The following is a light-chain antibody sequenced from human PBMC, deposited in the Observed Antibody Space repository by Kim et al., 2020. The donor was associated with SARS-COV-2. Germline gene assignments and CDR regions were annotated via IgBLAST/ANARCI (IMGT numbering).Light chain of an antibody. CDR1: NSDVGGYNS. CDR3: SSNTSSSTWV. CDR2: DVT. J-gene: IGLJ3*02. Sequence: QSALTQPASVSGSPGQSITISCTGTNSDVGGYNSVSWYQQHPGKAPKLMIYDVTKRPSGVSNRFSGSKSGNTASLTISGLQAEDEADYYCSSNTSSSTWVFGGGTQLTVL. V-gene: IGLV2-14*03.